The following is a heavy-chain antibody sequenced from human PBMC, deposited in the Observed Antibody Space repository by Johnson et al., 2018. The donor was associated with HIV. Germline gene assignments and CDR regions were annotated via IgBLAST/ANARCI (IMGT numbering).Heavy chain of an antibody. CDR2: ISHDGTNK. J-gene: IGHJ3*02. CDR1: GVTLSSNN. V-gene: IGHV3-30*18. CDR3: AKHNGNSLYWYSFDM. D-gene: IGHD5/OR15-5a*01. Sequence: QRQLVKSVRSFFQPGGSLRLTCAAPGVTLSSNNMSWVRQAPGKGLEHWVRQAPGRGLEWVTFISHDGTNKYYTESVQGRFTISRDNSKNTLYLQMDSLRAEDTAVCYCAKHNGNSLYWYSFDMWGLGTLVTVSS.